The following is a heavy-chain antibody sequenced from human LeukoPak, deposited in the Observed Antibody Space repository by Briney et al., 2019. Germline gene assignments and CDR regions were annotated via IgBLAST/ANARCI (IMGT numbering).Heavy chain of an antibody. CDR1: GFTFSSYS. D-gene: IGHD1-26*01. V-gene: IGHV3-21*04. CDR2: ISSSSSYI. CDR3: AKERAVGAIGDAFDM. Sequence: GGSLRLSCAASGFTFSSYSMNWVRQAPGKGLEWVSSISSSSSYIYYADSVKGRFTISRDNSKNTLYLQMNSLTAEDTAIYYCAKERAVGAIGDAFDMWGQGTLVIVSS. J-gene: IGHJ3*02.